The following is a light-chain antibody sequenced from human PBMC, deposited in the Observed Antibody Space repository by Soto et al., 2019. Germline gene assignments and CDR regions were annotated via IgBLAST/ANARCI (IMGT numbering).Light chain of an antibody. J-gene: IGLJ2*01. CDR1: SSDVGGFNY. V-gene: IGLV2-14*03. Sequence: SALTQPASVSGSPGQSITISCTGTSSDVGGFNYVSWYQHHPGKAPKLMIYDVTNRPSGVSDRFSGSKSGNTASLTISGLQAEDEAYYYCSSYASTTLLVFGGGTKLTVL. CDR3: SSYASTTLLV. CDR2: DVT.